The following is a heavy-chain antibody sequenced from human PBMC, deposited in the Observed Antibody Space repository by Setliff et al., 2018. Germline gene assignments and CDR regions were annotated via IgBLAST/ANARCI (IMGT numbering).Heavy chain of an antibody. J-gene: IGHJ6*03. CDR3: AREGVDTRSSTDYRYYMDV. V-gene: IGHV1-18*01. Sequence: ASVKVSCKASSYTFSSYGISWVRQAPGQGLEWMGWISAYNGDTNYAQEFQGRVTIITDESTSTAYMELSSLRFEDTAVYYCAREGVDTRSSTDYRYYMDVWGKGTTVTVS. CDR1: SYTFSSYG. D-gene: IGHD5-18*01. CDR2: ISAYNGDT.